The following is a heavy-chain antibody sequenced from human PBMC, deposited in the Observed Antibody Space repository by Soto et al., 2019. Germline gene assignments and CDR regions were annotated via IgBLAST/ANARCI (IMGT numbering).Heavy chain of an antibody. CDR1: GGSFSGYY. J-gene: IGHJ5*02. CDR3: AREGPVEPNNWFAP. CDR2: INHSGST. V-gene: IGHV4-34*01. Sequence: QVQLQQWGAGLLKPSETLSLTCAVYGGSFSGYYWSWSRQPPGKGLEWMWKINHSGSTNYNPSLKCRVTISVDTSKNQFSLKLSSVTAADTVVYYCAREGPVEPNNWFAPWGQGTLVTVSS.